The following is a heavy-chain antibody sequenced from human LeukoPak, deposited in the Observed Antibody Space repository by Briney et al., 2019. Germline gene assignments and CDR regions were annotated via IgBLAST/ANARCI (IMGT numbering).Heavy chain of an antibody. D-gene: IGHD6-19*01. CDR2: IRYDGNNK. J-gene: IGHJ4*02. Sequence: GGSLRLSCAASGFIFSDYSMHWVRQAPGKGLNWVAFIRYDGNNKYYADSVKGRFTISRDNSKNMLYLEMNSLSTEDTAVYYCAKDPGIAVAGTKPLGFDYWGQGTLVTVSS. CDR1: GFIFSDYS. CDR3: AKDPGIAVAGTKPLGFDY. V-gene: IGHV3-30*02.